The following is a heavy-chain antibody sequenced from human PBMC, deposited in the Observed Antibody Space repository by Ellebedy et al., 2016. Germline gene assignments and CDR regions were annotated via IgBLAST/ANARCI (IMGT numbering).Heavy chain of an antibody. J-gene: IGHJ4*02. V-gene: IGHV3-21*01. CDR1: GFTFSSYS. CDR2: ISSSSSYI. D-gene: IGHD1-26*01. CDR3: ARDGVGAFDY. Sequence: GGSLRLSXAASGFTFSSYSMNWVRQAPGKGLEWVSSISSSSSYIYYADSVKGRFTISRDNAKNSLYLQMNSLRAEDTAVYYCARDGVGAFDYWGQGTLVTVSS.